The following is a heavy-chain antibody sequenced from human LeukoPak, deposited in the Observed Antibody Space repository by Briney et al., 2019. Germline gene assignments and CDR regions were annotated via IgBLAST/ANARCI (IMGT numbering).Heavy chain of an antibody. D-gene: IGHD4-17*01. CDR3: ARTVRGDYVDY. V-gene: IGHV4-59*01. Sequence: SETLSLTCTVSGGSISSYYWSWIRQPPGKGLEWIGYIQYSGSTNYNPSPKSRVTISVDTSKKQFSLNLSSVIAADAARYYCARTVRGDYVDYWGQGALVTVSS. CDR2: IQYSGST. J-gene: IGHJ4*02. CDR1: GGSISSYY.